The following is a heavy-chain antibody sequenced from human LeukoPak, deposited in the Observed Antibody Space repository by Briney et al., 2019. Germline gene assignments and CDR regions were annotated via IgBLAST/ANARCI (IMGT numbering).Heavy chain of an antibody. V-gene: IGHV3-13*01. Sequence: GGSLRLSCAASGFTFSSYDMHWVRQATGKGLEWVSAIDTAGDTYYSASVKGRFTISRENAKNSLYLQMNSLRAGDTAIYYCARAGIPVAAVVTIDIWGQGTMVTVSS. CDR2: IDTAGDT. CDR3: ARAGIPVAAVVTIDI. J-gene: IGHJ3*02. CDR1: GFTFSSYD. D-gene: IGHD4-23*01.